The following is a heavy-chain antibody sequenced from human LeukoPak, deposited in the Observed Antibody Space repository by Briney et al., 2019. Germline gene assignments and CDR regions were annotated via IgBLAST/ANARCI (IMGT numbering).Heavy chain of an antibody. J-gene: IGHJ4*02. D-gene: IGHD1-26*01. Sequence: SETLSLTCTVSGGSISSYYWSWIQQPPGKGLEWIGYIYYSGSTSYNPSLKSRVTISVDTSKNQFSLKLSSVTAADTAVYYCARDILGATGYWGQGTLVTVSS. CDR2: IYYSGST. CDR3: ARDILGATGY. CDR1: GGSISSYY. V-gene: IGHV4-59*01.